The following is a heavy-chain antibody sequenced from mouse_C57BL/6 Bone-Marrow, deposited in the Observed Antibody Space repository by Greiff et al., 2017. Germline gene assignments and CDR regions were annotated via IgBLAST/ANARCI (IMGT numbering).Heavy chain of an antibody. Sequence: QVQLQQSGAELARPGASVKLSCKASGYTFTSYGLSWVKQSNGQGLEWIGEIYPRSGNTYYNEKFKGKAPLTADKSSSTAYMELRSLTSEDSAVDFCARDHYYGSSRYYFDYWGQGTTLTVSS. CDR3: ARDHYYGSSRYYFDY. CDR2: IYPRSGNT. J-gene: IGHJ2*01. D-gene: IGHD1-1*01. V-gene: IGHV1-81*01. CDR1: GYTFTSYG.